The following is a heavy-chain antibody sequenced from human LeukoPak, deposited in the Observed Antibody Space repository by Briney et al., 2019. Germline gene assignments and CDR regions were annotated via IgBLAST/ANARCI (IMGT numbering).Heavy chain of an antibody. Sequence: SETLSLTRTLSGGSLSSSSYYWGWIRQPPRKGLGWHGLIYYSGRTSYNPSFKSRVTISVDTSKNQFSLKLSSVTAADAAVYYCARAYYLTYYYDSSGYYHPPFDYWGQGTLVTVSS. CDR3: ARAYYLTYYYDSSGYYHPPFDY. J-gene: IGHJ4*02. V-gene: IGHV4-39*01. CDR1: GGSLSSSSYY. D-gene: IGHD3-22*01. CDR2: IYYSGRT.